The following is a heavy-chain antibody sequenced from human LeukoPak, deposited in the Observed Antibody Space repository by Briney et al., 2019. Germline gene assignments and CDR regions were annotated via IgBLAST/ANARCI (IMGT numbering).Heavy chain of an antibody. Sequence: SETLSLTCAVYGGSFSDYYWNWIRQPPGKGLEWIGEINHSGSTNYNPSLKSRVTISVDTSKNQFSLKLSSVTAADTALCYCTRGRSPLPWWWFDPWGQGAPVTVSS. D-gene: IGHD2-15*01. J-gene: IGHJ5*02. CDR1: GGSFSDYY. CDR2: INHSGST. V-gene: IGHV4-34*01. CDR3: TRGRSPLPWWWFDP.